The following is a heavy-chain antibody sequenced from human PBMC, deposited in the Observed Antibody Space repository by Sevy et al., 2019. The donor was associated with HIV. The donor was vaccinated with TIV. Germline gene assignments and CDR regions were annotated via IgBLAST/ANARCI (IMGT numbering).Heavy chain of an antibody. CDR3: ARGGYSSGWPRKNWFDP. D-gene: IGHD6-19*01. CDR2: INSNSGGT. J-gene: IGHJ5*02. CDR1: GYTFTGYY. V-gene: IGHV1-2*06. Sequence: ASVKVSCKASGYTFTGYYMHWVRQAPGQGLEWMGRINSNSGGTNYAQKFQGRVTMTRDTSISTAYMELSRLRSDDTAVYYCARGGYSSGWPRKNWFDPWGQGTLVTVSS.